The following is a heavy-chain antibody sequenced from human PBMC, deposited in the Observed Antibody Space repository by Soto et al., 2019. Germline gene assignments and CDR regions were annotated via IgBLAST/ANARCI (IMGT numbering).Heavy chain of an antibody. CDR3: ARGRGAGSDFDY. Sequence: QVQLQESGPGLVKPSETLSLTCTVSGGSISSYYWSWIRQPPGKGLEWIGYIYYSGSTNYNPSLKRRVTISVDTSKNQFSLKLSSVTAADTAVYYCARGRGAGSDFDYWGQGTLVTVSS. CDR2: IYYSGST. D-gene: IGHD2-15*01. CDR1: GGSISSYY. V-gene: IGHV4-59*08. J-gene: IGHJ4*02.